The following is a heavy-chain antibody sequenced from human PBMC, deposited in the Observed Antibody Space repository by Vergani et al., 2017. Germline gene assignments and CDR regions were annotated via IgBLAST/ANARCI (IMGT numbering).Heavy chain of an antibody. D-gene: IGHD4-17*01. V-gene: IGHV3-33*01. Sequence: QVQLVESGGGVVQPGRSLRLSCAASGFTFSSYGMHWVRQAPGKGLEWVAVIWHDGSNKYYADSVKGRFTITRDNSKNTMYLQMNSLSAEDTAVYYCARVHYGDGAFDIWGQGLMVTVSS. J-gene: IGHJ3*02. CDR3: ARVHYGDGAFDI. CDR1: GFTFSSYG. CDR2: IWHDGSNK.